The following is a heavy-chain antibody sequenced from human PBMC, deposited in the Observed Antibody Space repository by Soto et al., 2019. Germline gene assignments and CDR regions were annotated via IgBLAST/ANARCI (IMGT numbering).Heavy chain of an antibody. J-gene: IGHJ6*02. CDR2: IYYSGST. Sequence: SETLSLTCPVSGGSISSGDYYWSWIRQPPGKGLEWIGYIYYSGSTYYNPSLKSRVTISVDTSKNQFSLKLSSVTAADTAVYYCARASRVVTDVWGQGTTVTVSS. CDR3: ARASRVVTDV. V-gene: IGHV4-30-4*01. D-gene: IGHD5-18*01. CDR1: GGSISSGDYY.